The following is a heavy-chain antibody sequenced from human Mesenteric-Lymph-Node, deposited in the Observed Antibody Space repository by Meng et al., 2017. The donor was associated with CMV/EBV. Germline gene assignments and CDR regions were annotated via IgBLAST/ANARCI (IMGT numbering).Heavy chain of an antibody. CDR2: IRYDGSYQ. V-gene: IGHV3-30*02. CDR1: GFTLRSYG. J-gene: IGHJ4*02. D-gene: IGHD2-2*01. Sequence: GGSLRLSCAASGFTLRSYGMHWVRQAPGKGLEWVAFIRYDGSYQYYADSVKGRFTISRDNSKNTLYLQMNSLRAEDTAVFYCTRSLHSTSWTSDYWGQGTLVTVSS. CDR3: TRSLHSTSWTSDY.